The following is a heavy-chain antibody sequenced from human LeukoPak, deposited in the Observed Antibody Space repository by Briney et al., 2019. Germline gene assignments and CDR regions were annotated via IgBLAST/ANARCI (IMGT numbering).Heavy chain of an antibody. CDR1: GGSISSYY. V-gene: IGHV4-59*01. Sequence: TSETLSLTCTVSGGSISSYYWSWIRQPPGKGLEWIGYIYYSGSTNYNPSLKSRVTISVDTFKNQFSLKLSSVTAADTAVYYCARGDEFGEFPWGQGTLVTVSS. CDR3: ARGDEFGEFP. J-gene: IGHJ5*02. D-gene: IGHD3-10*01. CDR2: IYYSGST.